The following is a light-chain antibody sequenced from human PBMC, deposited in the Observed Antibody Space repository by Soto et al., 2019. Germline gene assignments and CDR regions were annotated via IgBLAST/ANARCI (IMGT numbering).Light chain of an antibody. V-gene: IGKV3-20*01. J-gene: IGKJ5*01. CDR3: QQYGSSPPAIT. Sequence: EIVLTQSPGTLSLSPGERATLSCRASQSVSSSYLAWYQQKPGQAPRLLIYGVFSRATGIPDRFSGSGSGTDFTLTISRLEPEDFAVYYCQQYGSSPPAITFGQGTRLEIK. CDR2: GVF. CDR1: QSVSSSY.